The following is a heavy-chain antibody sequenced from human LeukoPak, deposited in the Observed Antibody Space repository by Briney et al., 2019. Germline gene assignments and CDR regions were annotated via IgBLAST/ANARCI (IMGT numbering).Heavy chain of an antibody. D-gene: IGHD6-19*01. CDR1: GYSFTSYW. J-gene: IGHJ4*02. CDR2: IYPGDSDT. V-gene: IGHV5-51*01. Sequence: GESLKISCKSSGYSFTSYWIGCERQMPGKSLEWMGIIYPGDSDTRYSPSFQGQVTISADKSISTAHLQWSSLKASDTAMYYCARRGSGWYWDYWGQGTLVTVSS. CDR3: ARRGSGWYWDY.